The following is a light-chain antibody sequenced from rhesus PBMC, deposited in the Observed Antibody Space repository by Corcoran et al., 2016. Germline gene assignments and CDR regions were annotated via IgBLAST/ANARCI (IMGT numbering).Light chain of an antibody. CDR3: LQHNTYPWT. CDR2: DAS. J-gene: IGKJ1*01. V-gene: IGKV1-28*03. Sequence: DIQMTQSPSSLSVSVGDTVSITCRASQRISSYLSWFQQKPGKAPNLLIYDASTLESGVPSRFSGSGSGTDFTLNISSLQPEDFATYYCLQHNTYPWTFGQGTKVEIK. CDR1: QRISSY.